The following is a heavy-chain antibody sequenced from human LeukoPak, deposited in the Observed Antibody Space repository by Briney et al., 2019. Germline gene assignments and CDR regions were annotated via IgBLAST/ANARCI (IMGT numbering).Heavy chain of an antibody. D-gene: IGHD3-22*01. Sequence: ASVKVSCKASGYTFTSYYMHWVRQAPGQGLEWMGVINPSGGTTNYAQKFQGRVTMTRDTSTSTVYMELSSLRSEDTAVYYCARGSTPSYYYDSSGHFDYWGQGTLVTVSS. CDR1: GYTFTSYY. CDR2: INPSGGTT. CDR3: ARGSTPSYYYDSSGHFDY. J-gene: IGHJ4*02. V-gene: IGHV1-46*01.